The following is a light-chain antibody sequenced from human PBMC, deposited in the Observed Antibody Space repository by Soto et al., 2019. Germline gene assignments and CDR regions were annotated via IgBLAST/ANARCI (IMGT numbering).Light chain of an antibody. CDR1: QSICTY. CDR3: QQSFSTPPT. CDR2: AAS. Sequence: DIQMTQSPASLSASVGDRVTLTCRASQSICTYLNWYLQKPGKAPQLLIHAASSLQTGLPSRFSGRDSGTEFTLTTSSLQHEDLVSFYCQQSFSTPPTFGQGTKLAIK. J-gene: IGKJ2*01. V-gene: IGKV1-39*01.